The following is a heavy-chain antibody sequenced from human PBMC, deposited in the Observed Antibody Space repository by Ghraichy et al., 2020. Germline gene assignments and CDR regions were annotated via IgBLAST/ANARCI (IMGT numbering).Heavy chain of an antibody. J-gene: IGHJ4*02. V-gene: IGHV3-30*18. D-gene: IGHD6-19*01. CDR2: ISSDGSYK. CDR3: AKSTAVAGYYIDY. Sequence: LSLTCAASGFTFSGYGMHWVRQAPGKGLEWVAIISSDGSYKNSADSVKGRFAISRDNSKNTLSLQMDSLRAEDTAVYYCAKSTAVAGYYIDYWGRGTLVTVAS. CDR1: GFTFSGYG.